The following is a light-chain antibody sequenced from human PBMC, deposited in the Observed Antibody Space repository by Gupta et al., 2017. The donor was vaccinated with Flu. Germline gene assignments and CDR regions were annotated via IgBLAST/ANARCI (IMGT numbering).Light chain of an antibody. CDR1: QSVSSY. Sequence: VLTQSPATLSLSPGERATLSCRASQSVSSYLAWYQQKPGQAPRLLIYDASNRATGIPARFSGSGSGTDFTLTISSLEPEDFAVYYCQQRSIWPPITFGGGTKVEI. CDR3: QQRSIWPPIT. V-gene: IGKV3-11*01. CDR2: DAS. J-gene: IGKJ4*01.